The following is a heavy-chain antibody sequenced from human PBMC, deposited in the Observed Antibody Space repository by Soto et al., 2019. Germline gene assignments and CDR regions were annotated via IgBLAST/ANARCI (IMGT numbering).Heavy chain of an antibody. Sequence: SVKVSCKASGGTFSSYAISWVRQAPGQGLEWMGGIIPIFGTANYAQKFQGRVTITADESTSTAYMELSSLRSEDTAVYYCAREGVGYSYGFYGMDVWGQGTTVTVSS. CDR3: AREGVGYSYGFYGMDV. CDR2: IIPIFGTA. CDR1: GGTFSSYA. D-gene: IGHD5-18*01. V-gene: IGHV1-69*13. J-gene: IGHJ6*02.